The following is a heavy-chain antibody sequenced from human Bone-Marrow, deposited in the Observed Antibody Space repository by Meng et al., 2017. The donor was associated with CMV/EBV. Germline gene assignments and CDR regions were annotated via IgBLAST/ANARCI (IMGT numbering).Heavy chain of an antibody. V-gene: IGHV3-21*01. CDR2: ISSSSSYI. D-gene: IGHD2-8*01. Sequence: GGSLRLSSAASGFTFSSYSMNWVRQAPGKGLEWVSSISSSSSYIYYADSVKGRFTISRDNAKTSLYLQMNSLRAEDTAVYYCASKGLRNYYYYGMDVWGQGTTVTVSS. J-gene: IGHJ6*02. CDR3: ASKGLRNYYYYGMDV. CDR1: GFTFSSYS.